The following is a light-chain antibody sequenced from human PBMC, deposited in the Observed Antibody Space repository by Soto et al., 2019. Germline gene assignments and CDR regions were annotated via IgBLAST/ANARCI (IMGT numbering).Light chain of an antibody. CDR2: GVS. CDR3: QQYGSSLRT. J-gene: IGKJ1*01. V-gene: IGKV3-20*01. CDR1: QSVSSSY. Sequence: EIVLTQSPATLSLSPGERATLSFSASQSVSSSYLAWYQQKPGQAPRLLIYGVSSRATGIPDRFSGSGSGTDFTLTISRLEPEDFAVYYCQQYGSSLRTFGQGTKVDI.